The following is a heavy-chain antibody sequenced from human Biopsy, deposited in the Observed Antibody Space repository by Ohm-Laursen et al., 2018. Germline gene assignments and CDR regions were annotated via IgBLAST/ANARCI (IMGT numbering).Heavy chain of an antibody. V-gene: IGHV1-69*17. J-gene: IGHJ4*02. D-gene: IGHD3-3*01. CDR3: ATPFQYYDSWGGYPPFDH. CDR2: IIAVSGLV. Sequence: SSVKVSCKASGGTFSNYAISWVRQAPGEGLEWMGGIIAVSGLVNYAPKFQGRVSVTADKSTTTAYMELSNLKSGDTAVYYYATPFQYYDSWGGYPPFDHWGQGTLVTVSS. CDR1: GGTFSNYA.